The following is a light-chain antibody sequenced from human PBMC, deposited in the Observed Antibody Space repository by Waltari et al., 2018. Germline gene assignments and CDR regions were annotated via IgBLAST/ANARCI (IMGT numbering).Light chain of an antibody. CDR1: SSDVDFYDF. V-gene: IGLV2-8*01. CDR3: SSYAGDNILI. J-gene: IGLJ2*01. Sequence: QSALTQPPSASGSTGQSVSISCTGTSSDVDFYDFVSWYKQDPGKAPQLIIYDVNKRPSGVPGRFSGSKSGNTASLIVSGLQADDEAYYYCSSYAGDNILIFGGGTKLTV. CDR2: DVN.